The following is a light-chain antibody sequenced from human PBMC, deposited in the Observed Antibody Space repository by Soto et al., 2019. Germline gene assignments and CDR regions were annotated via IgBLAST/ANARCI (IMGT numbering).Light chain of an antibody. Sequence: QSVLTQPASVSGSPGQSITISCTGTSSDIGTYNYVSWYQHRPGKAPKLMIYDVNYRPSGVSNRFSGSKSANTASLTISGLRAEDEADYYCTSYTTPNTQVFGGGTKLTVL. J-gene: IGLJ3*02. V-gene: IGLV2-14*01. CDR2: DVN. CDR1: SSDIGTYNY. CDR3: TSYTTPNTQV.